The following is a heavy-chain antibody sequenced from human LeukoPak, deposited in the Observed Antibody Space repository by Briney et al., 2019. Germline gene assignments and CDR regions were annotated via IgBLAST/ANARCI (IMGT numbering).Heavy chain of an antibody. CDR2: FDPGDGET. CDR3: ATGPGYSYGDFDY. J-gene: IGHJ4*02. V-gene: IGHV1-24*01. Sequence: ASVKVSCKVSGYTLTELSMHWVRQAPGKGLEWMGGFDPGDGETIYAQKFQGRVTMTEDTSTDTAYMELSSLRSEDTAVYYCATGPGYSYGDFDYWGQGTLVTVSS. CDR1: GYTLTELS. D-gene: IGHD5-18*01.